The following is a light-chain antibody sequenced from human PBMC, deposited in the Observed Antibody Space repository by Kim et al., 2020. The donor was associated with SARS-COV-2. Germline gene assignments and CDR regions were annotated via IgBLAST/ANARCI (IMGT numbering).Light chain of an antibody. Sequence: SYELTQPLSVSVALGQTARITCGGNHIGSKNVHWYQQQPGQAPVVVIYRSNSRPSGIPDRFSGSNSESTATLTISRVQAGDEADYYCPVWDSGGVVFGGG. CDR2: RSN. CDR1: HIGSKN. J-gene: IGLJ2*01. CDR3: PVWDSGGVV. V-gene: IGLV3-9*01.